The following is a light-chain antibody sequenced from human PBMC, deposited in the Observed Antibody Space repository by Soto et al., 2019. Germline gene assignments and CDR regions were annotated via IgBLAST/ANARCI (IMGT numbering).Light chain of an antibody. CDR1: QSVSSSY. CDR2: AAS. CDR3: QQYGSSSWT. V-gene: IGKV3-20*01. Sequence: DIVLTQSPGTLSLSPVERATLSCRASQSVSSSYFAWYQQKPGQAPRLLIYAASRRASGIPDRFSGSGSGTEFTLTISRLEPEDFAVYYCQQYGSSSWTFGQGTKVDIK. J-gene: IGKJ1*01.